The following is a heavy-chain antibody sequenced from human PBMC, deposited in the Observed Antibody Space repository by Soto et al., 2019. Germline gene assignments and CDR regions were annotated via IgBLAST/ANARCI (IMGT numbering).Heavy chain of an antibody. J-gene: IGHJ4*02. CDR3: AKGSFGFDY. V-gene: IGHV3-23*01. CDR2: ISKSGDST. D-gene: IGHD3-10*01. CDR1: VVTFTSYA. Sequence: PWWSLRLSCSASVVTFTSYAMTWVRQVPGEGLQWVSSISKSGDSTYYADSVKGRFTTSRDNSKNTLYLQMNSLRAEDTAIYYCAKGSFGFDYWGQGTLVT.